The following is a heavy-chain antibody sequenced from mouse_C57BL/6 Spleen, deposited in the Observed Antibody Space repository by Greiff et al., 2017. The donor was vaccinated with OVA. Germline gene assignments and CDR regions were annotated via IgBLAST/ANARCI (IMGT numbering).Heavy chain of an antibody. CDR3: ARDLPLDY. J-gene: IGHJ2*01. Sequence: VQLQQPGAELVKPGASVKLSCKASGYTFTSYWMQWVTQRPGPGLAWIGEIDPSDSYTNYNQKFKGKATLTVDTSSSTAYMQLSSLTSEDSAVYYCARDLPLDYWGQGTTLTVSS. CDR2: IDPSDSYT. CDR1: GYTFTSYW. D-gene: IGHD5-1*01. V-gene: IGHV1-50*01.